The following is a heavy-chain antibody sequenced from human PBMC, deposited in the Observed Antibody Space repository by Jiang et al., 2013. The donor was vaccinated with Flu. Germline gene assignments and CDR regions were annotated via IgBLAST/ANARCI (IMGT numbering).Heavy chain of an antibody. CDR2: IYYSGST. J-gene: IGHJ4*02. CDR3: ARLTYYYDSSGYPYFDY. V-gene: IGHV4-39*01. Sequence: GLVKPSETLSLTCTVSGGSISSSSYYWGWIRQPPGKGLEWIGSIYYSGSTYYNPSLKSRVTISVDTSKNQFSLKLSSVTAADTAVYYCARLTYYYDSSGYPYFDYWGQGTLVTVSS. CDR1: GGSISSSSYY. D-gene: IGHD3-22*01.